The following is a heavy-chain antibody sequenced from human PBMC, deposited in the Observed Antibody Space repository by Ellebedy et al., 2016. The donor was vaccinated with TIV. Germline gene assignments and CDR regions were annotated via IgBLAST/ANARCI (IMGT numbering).Heavy chain of an antibody. J-gene: IGHJ6*02. D-gene: IGHD3-10*01. CDR2: IIPSVNSA. CDR3: ARLGRFGESMPPYYYFGLDV. Sequence: ASVKVSCKASGGTFSNFAVSWVRQAPGQGLEWMGGIIPSVNSADYAQRFRGRLTITADESTSTVHMEMSSLRSEDTAVYYCARLGRFGESMPPYYYFGLDVWGQGTTVTVSS. CDR1: GGTFSNFA. V-gene: IGHV1-69*13.